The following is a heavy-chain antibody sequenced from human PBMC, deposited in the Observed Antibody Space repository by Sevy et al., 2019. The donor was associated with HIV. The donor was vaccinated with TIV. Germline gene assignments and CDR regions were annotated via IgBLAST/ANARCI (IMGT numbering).Heavy chain of an antibody. CDR3: AKGNPPLGSYLDY. D-gene: IGHD1-26*01. Sequence: GGSLRLSCAASGFTFSSYGMHWVRQAPGKGLEWVAFIRYDGSNKYYADSVKGRFTISRDNSKNTLYLQMNSLRAEDTAVYYCAKGNPPLGSYLDYWGQGTLVTISS. V-gene: IGHV3-30*02. CDR1: GFTFSSYG. CDR2: IRYDGSNK. J-gene: IGHJ4*02.